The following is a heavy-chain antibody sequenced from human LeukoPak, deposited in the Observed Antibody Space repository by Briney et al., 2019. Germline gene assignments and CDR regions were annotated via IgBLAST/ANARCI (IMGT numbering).Heavy chain of an antibody. CDR1: GFTVSSNY. V-gene: IGHV3-53*01. D-gene: IGHD6-13*01. CDR2: IYSGGST. Sequence: AGGSLRLSCAASGFTVSSNYMSWVRQAPGKGLEWVSVIYSGGSTYYADSVKGRFTISRDNSKNTLYLQVNSLRAEDTAVYYCARGIAGSSSFDYWGQGTLVTVSS. J-gene: IGHJ4*02. CDR3: ARGIAGSSSFDY.